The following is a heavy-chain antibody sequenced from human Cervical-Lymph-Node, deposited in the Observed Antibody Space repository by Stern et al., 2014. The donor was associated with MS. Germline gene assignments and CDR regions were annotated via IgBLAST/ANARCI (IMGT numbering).Heavy chain of an antibody. CDR2: IIPGFGTP. V-gene: IGHV1-69*01. Sequence: QVQLVQSGSEVRKPGSSVNVTCKASGGTFRSFAVNWVRQAPGQGLEWVGGIIPGFGTPPYAQKFQGRVTIMSDESTNTVYVELSSMTTDDTATYFCASAHPATRRGYKGMNVWGQGTTIAVSS. D-gene: IGHD2-2*01. CDR3: ASAHPATRRGYKGMNV. CDR1: GGTFRSFA. J-gene: IGHJ6*02.